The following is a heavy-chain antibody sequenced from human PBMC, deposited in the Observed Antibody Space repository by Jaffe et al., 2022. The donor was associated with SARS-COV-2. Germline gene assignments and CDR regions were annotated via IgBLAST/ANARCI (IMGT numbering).Heavy chain of an antibody. D-gene: IGHD1-26*01. CDR3: AKELSSGSYRAFDY. J-gene: IGHJ4*02. Sequence: EVQLVESGGGLVQPGRSLRLSCAASGFTFDDYAMHWVRQAPGKGLEWVSGISWNSGSIGYADSVKGRFTISRDNAKNSLYLQMNSLRAEDTALYYCAKELSSGSYRAFDYWGQGTLVTVSS. V-gene: IGHV3-9*01. CDR1: GFTFDDYA. CDR2: ISWNSGSI.